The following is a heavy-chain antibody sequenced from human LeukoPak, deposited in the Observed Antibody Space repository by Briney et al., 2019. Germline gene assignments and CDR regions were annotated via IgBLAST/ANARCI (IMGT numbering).Heavy chain of an antibody. Sequence: SETLSLTCYVSGDSIRNYYWSWIRQPPGKGLEWIGEINHSGSTNYNPSLKSRVTISVDTSKNQFSLKLSSVTAADTAVYYCARPPYYYGSGSYYRVGYVYWGQGTLVTVSS. D-gene: IGHD3-10*01. CDR1: GDSIRNYY. CDR3: ARPPYYYGSGSYYRVGYVY. V-gene: IGHV4-34*01. CDR2: INHSGST. J-gene: IGHJ4*02.